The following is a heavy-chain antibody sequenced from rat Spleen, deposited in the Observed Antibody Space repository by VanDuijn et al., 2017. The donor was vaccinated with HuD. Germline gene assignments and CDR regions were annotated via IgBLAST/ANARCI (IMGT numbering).Heavy chain of an antibody. CDR3: ARSLIYYGYDSYYFDY. Sequence: EVQLQESGPGLVKPSQSLSLTCSVTGYSITSNYWGWIRKFPGNKLEWMGYINSEGTTNYNPSLKSRISITRDTSKNQFFLQVNSVTTEDTATYYCARSLIYYGYDSYYFDYWGQGVMVTVSS. J-gene: IGHJ2*01. V-gene: IGHV3-3*01. CDR2: INSEGTT. D-gene: IGHD1-7*01. CDR1: GYSITSNY.